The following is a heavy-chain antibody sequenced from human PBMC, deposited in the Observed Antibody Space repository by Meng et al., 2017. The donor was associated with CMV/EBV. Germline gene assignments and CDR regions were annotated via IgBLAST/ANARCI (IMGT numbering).Heavy chain of an antibody. Sequence: VQLVHSGAEVKKPGASLKVSCKASCYTFTRDGISWVRQAPGQGLEWMGWINPNSGGTNYAQKFQGRVTMTRDTSISTAYMELSRLRSDDTAVYYCARHYDYDDYWGQGTLVTVSS. CDR2: INPNSGGT. V-gene: IGHV1-2*02. J-gene: IGHJ4*02. CDR3: ARHYDYDDY. D-gene: IGHD3-16*01. CDR1: CYTFTRDG.